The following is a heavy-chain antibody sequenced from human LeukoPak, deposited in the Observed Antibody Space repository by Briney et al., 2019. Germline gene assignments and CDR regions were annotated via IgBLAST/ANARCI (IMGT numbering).Heavy chain of an antibody. Sequence: PGASLRLSCAASGFTFSSYAMSWVRQAPGKGLEWVSAISGSGGSTYYADSVKGRFTISRDNSKNTLYLQMNSLRAEDTAVYYCSRGDSSGYLLGAFDIWDQGTMLTVSS. J-gene: IGHJ3*02. V-gene: IGHV3-23*01. D-gene: IGHD3-22*01. CDR1: GFTFSSYA. CDR3: SRGDSSGYLLGAFDI. CDR2: ISGSGGST.